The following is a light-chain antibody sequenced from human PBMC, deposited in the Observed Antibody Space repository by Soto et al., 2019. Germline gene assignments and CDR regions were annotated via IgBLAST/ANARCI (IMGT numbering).Light chain of an antibody. CDR3: FSDAGNRV. J-gene: IGLJ3*02. Sequence: QSALTQPRSVSGSPGQSVTISCTGTSSDVGGYDYVSWYQQHPGKAPKLMIFDVNNRPSGVPDRFSGSKSGNTAFLTISGLQAEDEAYYSCFSDAGNRVFGGGTKVTVL. CDR2: DVN. V-gene: IGLV2-11*01. CDR1: SSDVGGYDY.